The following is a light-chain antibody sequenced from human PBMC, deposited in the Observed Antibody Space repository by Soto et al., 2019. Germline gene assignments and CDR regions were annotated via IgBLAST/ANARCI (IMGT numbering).Light chain of an antibody. CDR1: QGITNR. V-gene: IGKV1D-12*01. CDR2: EAS. Sequence: ILTHQSPCSMSESVGDRVTITCRASQGITNRLAWYQQKPGKAPKLLIYEASSLQSGVPSRISGSGSGTDFTLTISSLQPEDFATYYCQQANRFPITFGQGTRLEV. J-gene: IGKJ5*01. CDR3: QQANRFPIT.